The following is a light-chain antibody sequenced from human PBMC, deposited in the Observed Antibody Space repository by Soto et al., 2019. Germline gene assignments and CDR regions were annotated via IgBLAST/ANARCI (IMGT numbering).Light chain of an antibody. CDR1: QSVSSSY. Sequence: EIVLTQSPGTLSLSPGERATLSCRASQSVSSSYLARYQQIPGQAPRLLIYGASSRATGIPDRFSGSGSGTDFTLTISRLEPEDFAVYYCQQYATSPPTFGGGTKVEIK. CDR2: GAS. V-gene: IGKV3-20*01. CDR3: QQYATSPPT. J-gene: IGKJ4*01.